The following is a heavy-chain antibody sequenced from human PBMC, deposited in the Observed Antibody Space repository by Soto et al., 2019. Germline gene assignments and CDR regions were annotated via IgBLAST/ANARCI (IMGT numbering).Heavy chain of an antibody. CDR1: GGSFSGYY. Sequence: SETLSLTCAVYGGSFSGYYWSWIRQPPGKGLEWIGEINYSGSTNYNPSLKSRVTISVDTSKNQFSLKLSSVTAADTAVYYCASSTSGYDSYYFDYWGQGTLVTVSS. CDR2: INYSGST. J-gene: IGHJ4*02. D-gene: IGHD5-12*01. CDR3: ASSTSGYDSYYFDY. V-gene: IGHV4-34*09.